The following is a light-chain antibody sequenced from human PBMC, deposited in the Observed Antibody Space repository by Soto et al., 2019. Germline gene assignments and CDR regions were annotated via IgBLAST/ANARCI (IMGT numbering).Light chain of an antibody. Sequence: QSALTQPASVSGSPGQSITISCTGTSSDVGGYNSVSWYQQYPGKAPKLMIYDVRNRPSGVSNRFSGSKSGNTASLTISGLKAEDEADYYCSSYTRSSTLYVFGTGTKVTVL. J-gene: IGLJ1*01. CDR3: SSYTRSSTLYV. V-gene: IGLV2-14*01. CDR2: DVR. CDR1: SSDVGGYNS.